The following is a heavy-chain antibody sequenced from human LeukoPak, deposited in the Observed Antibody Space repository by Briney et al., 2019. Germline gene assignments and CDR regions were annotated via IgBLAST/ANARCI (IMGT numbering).Heavy chain of an antibody. D-gene: IGHD2-8*01. V-gene: IGHV3-48*04. Sequence: PGGSLSLSCAASGFTFSSYSMNWVRQAPGKGLEWVSYISSSSSTIYYADSVKGRFTISRDNAKNSLYLQMNSLRAEDTAVYYCATGYCTNGVCPWDAFDIWGQGTMVTVSS. CDR1: GFTFSSYS. CDR3: ATGYCTNGVCPWDAFDI. J-gene: IGHJ3*02. CDR2: ISSSSSTI.